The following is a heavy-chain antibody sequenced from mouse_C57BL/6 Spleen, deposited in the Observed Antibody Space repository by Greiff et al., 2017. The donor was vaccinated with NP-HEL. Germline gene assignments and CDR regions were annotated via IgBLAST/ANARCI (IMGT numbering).Heavy chain of an antibody. V-gene: IGHV6-3*01. CDR2: IRLKSDNYAT. D-gene: IGHD1-1*01. J-gene: IGHJ2*01. CDR1: GFTFSNYW. CDR3: TEKSYYGSEGY. Sequence: EVQLQESGGGLVQPGGSMKLSCVASGFTFSNYWMNWVRQSPEKGLEWVAQIRLKSDNYATHYAESVKGRFTISRDDSKSSVYLQMNNLRAEDTGMYYCTEKSYYGSEGYWGQGTTLTVSA.